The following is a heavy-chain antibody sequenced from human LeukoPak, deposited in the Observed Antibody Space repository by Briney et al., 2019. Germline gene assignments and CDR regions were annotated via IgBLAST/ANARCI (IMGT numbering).Heavy chain of an antibody. CDR3: ARAGVGDQRPGED. CDR1: GGSFSGYY. D-gene: IGHD3-16*01. V-gene: IGHV4-34*01. CDR2: INHSGST. Sequence: PSETLSLTCAVYGGSFSGYYWSWIRQPPGKGLEWIGEINHSGSTYYNPSLKSRVTISVDTSKNQFSLKLSSVTAADTAVYYCARAGVGDQRPGEDWGQGTLVTVSS. J-gene: IGHJ4*02.